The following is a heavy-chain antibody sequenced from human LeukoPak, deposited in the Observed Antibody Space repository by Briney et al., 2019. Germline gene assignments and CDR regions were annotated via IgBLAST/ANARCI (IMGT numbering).Heavy chain of an antibody. V-gene: IGHV3-21*01. CDR2: ISSSSSYI. Sequence: GGSLRLSCAASGFTFSRYSMNWVRQAPGKGLEWVSSISSSSSYIYYADSVKGRFTISRDNAKNSLYLQMNSLRAEDTAVYYCARDNLLWFGELLPIDYWGQGTLVTVSP. CDR3: ARDNLLWFGELLPIDY. D-gene: IGHD3-10*01. CDR1: GFTFSRYS. J-gene: IGHJ4*02.